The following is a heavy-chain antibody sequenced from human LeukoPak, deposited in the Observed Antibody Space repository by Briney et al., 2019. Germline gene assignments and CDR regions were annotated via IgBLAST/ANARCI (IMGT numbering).Heavy chain of an antibody. V-gene: IGHV1-18*01. CDR2: ISAYNGNT. CDR1: GYTFTSYG. J-gene: IGHJ5*02. CDR3: ARDTEWELLGGGANWFDR. D-gene: IGHD1-26*01. Sequence: ASVKVSCKASGYTFTSYGISWVRQAPGQGREWMGGISAYNGNTNYAQKLQGRVTMTTDSSTSTAYMELRSLRSDDTAVYYCARDTEWELLGGGANWFDRWGQGTLVTVSS.